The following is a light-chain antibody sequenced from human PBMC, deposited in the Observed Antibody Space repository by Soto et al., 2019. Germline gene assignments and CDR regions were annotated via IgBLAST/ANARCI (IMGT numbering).Light chain of an antibody. V-gene: IGKV2-30*02. CDR3: MQGTHWPFT. Sequence: DVVMTQSPLSLPVTLGQPASISCRSSQSLVHSDGNTYLNWFQQRPGQSPRRLIYKVSTRDSGVPDRFSGSGSGTDFTLRISSVEAADVGGYYCMQGTHWPFTFGQGTKLEIK. CDR2: KVS. CDR1: QSLVHSDGNTY. J-gene: IGKJ2*01.